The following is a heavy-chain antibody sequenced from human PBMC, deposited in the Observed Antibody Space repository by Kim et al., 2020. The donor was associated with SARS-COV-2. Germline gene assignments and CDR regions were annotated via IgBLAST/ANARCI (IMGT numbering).Heavy chain of an antibody. CDR3: ARGARGGALYYFDY. CDR2: IIPIFGTA. Sequence: SVKVSCKASGGTFSSYAISWVRQAPGQGLEWMGGIIPIFGTANYAQKFQGRVTITADESMSTAYMELSSLRSEDTAVYYCARGARGGALYYFDYWGQGTLVTVSS. J-gene: IGHJ4*02. V-gene: IGHV1-69*13. CDR1: GGTFSSYA. D-gene: IGHD3-10*01.